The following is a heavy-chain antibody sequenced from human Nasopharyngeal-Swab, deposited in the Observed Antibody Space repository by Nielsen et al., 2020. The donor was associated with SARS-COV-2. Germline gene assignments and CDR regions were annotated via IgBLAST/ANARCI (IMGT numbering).Heavy chain of an antibody. CDR3: ARDEAVAQLPYYGMDV. Sequence: GESLKISCAASGFTFSSYGMHWVRQAPGKGLEWVAVIWYDGSNKYYADSVKGRFTISRDNSKNTLYLQMNSLRAEDTAVYYCARDEAVAQLPYYGMDVWGQGTTVTVSS. D-gene: IGHD6-19*01. CDR2: IWYDGSNK. J-gene: IGHJ6*02. CDR1: GFTFSSYG. V-gene: IGHV3-33*01.